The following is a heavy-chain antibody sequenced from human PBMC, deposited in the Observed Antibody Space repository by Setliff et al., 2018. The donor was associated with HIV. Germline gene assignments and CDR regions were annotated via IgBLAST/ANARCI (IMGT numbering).Heavy chain of an antibody. CDR2: INPILGVA. Sequence: ASVKVSCKASGYTFTGYYMHWVRQAPGQGLEWMGWINPILGVANYAQKFQGRVTITTDESTTTAYMDLSRLRSDDTAVFYCARVPIHFDWSPPTFDYYHGMDVWGQGTTVTVSS. CDR1: GYTFTGYY. D-gene: IGHD3-9*01. CDR3: ARVPIHFDWSPPTFDYYHGMDV. V-gene: IGHV1-2*02. J-gene: IGHJ6*02.